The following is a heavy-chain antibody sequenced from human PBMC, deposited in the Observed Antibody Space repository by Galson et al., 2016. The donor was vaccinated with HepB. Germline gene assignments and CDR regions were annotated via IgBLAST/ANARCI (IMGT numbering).Heavy chain of an antibody. D-gene: IGHD3/OR15-3a*01. CDR2: ISNSGRYT. CDR1: GFSFDDHY. V-gene: IGHV3-11*06. Sequence: SLRLSCAVSGFSFDDHYMTWIRQAPGKGLEWISYISNSGRYTNYADSVKGRFTISRDNTKSFLYLQMNSLRAGDTAVYYCARCQDWSRNYYKYMDVWGKGTTVTVSS. CDR3: ARCQDWSRNYYKYMDV. J-gene: IGHJ6*03.